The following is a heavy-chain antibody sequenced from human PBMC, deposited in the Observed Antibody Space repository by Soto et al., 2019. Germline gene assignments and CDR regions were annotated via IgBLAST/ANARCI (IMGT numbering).Heavy chain of an antibody. Sequence: ASVKVSCKASGYTFTGYYMHWVRQAPGQGLEWMGWINPNSGGTNYAQKFQGRVTMTRDTSISTAYMELSRLRSDDTAVYYCARSGNFDWLLFNYYYGMDVWGQGTTVTVSS. J-gene: IGHJ6*02. V-gene: IGHV1-2*02. CDR3: ARSGNFDWLLFNYYYGMDV. D-gene: IGHD3-9*01. CDR1: GYTFTGYY. CDR2: INPNSGGT.